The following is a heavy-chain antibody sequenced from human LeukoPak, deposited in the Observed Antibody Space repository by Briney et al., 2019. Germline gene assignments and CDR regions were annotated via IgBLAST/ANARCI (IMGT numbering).Heavy chain of an antibody. Sequence: ASVKVSCKASGYTFTSYAVHWVRQAPGQRLEWMGWINAGNGNTKYSQKFQGRVTITRDTSASTAYMELSSLRSEDTAVYYCARNSQIGGYSYGNWGQGTLVTVSS. D-gene: IGHD5-18*01. J-gene: IGHJ4*02. CDR1: GYTFTSYA. CDR3: ARNSQIGGYSYGN. CDR2: INAGNGNT. V-gene: IGHV1-3*01.